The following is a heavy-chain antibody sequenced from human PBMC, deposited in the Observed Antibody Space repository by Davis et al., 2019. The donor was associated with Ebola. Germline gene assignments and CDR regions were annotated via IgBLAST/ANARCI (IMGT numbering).Heavy chain of an antibody. J-gene: IGHJ5*02. Sequence: GGSLRLSCAASGFTFSSYAMHWVRQAPGQGLEWMGIINPSGGSTSYAQKFQGRVTMTRDTSTSTVYMELSSLRSEDTAVYYCASSRIAAAQNWFDPWGQGTLVTVSS. CDR3: ASSRIAAAQNWFDP. D-gene: IGHD6-13*01. CDR1: GFTFSSYA. V-gene: IGHV1-46*01. CDR2: INPSGGST.